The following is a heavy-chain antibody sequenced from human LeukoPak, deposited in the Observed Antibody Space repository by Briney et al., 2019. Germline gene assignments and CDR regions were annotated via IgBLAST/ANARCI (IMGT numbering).Heavy chain of an antibody. J-gene: IGHJ4*02. CDR3: ARGRMSGSYGGLDY. CDR1: GGSISSYY. CDR2: IYYSGST. V-gene: IGHV4-59*01. D-gene: IGHD1-26*01. Sequence: SETLSLTCTVSGGSISSYYCSWIRQLPGKGLEWIGYIYYSGSTNYNPSLKSRVTISVDTSKNQFSLKLSSVTAADTAVYYCARGRMSGSYGGLDYWGQGTLVTVSS.